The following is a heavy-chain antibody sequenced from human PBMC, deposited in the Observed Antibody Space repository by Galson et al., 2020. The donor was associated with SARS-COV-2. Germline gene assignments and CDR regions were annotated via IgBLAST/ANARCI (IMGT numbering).Heavy chain of an antibody. CDR2: INWNGGRT. Sequence: GGSLRLSCAVSGFRFDDHGMSWVRQVPGKGLEWVAGINWNGGRTGYADSVKGRFIISRDNAKNSLYLQMNSLRGEDAALYYCAREEPRITMARVPPQFYGTDVWGQGTTVTVSS. D-gene: IGHD3-10*01. J-gene: IGHJ6*02. CDR3: AREEPRITMARVPPQFYGTDV. CDR1: GFRFDDHG. V-gene: IGHV3-20*04.